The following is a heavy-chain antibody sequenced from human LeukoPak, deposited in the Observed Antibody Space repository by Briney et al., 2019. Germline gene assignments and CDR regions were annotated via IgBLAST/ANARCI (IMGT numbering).Heavy chain of an antibody. CDR1: GFSVSSYY. J-gene: IGHJ6*02. D-gene: IGHD4-11*01. CDR2: MYSGGST. Sequence: GGSLRLSCAASGFSVSSYYMTWVRQAPGKGLEWVSVMYSGGSTYYADSVKGRVAISRDNSQNTVFPQMNSARVEDTAVYYCARSYSNHLFGMDVWGQGTAVTVSS. V-gene: IGHV3-66*01. CDR3: ARSYSNHLFGMDV.